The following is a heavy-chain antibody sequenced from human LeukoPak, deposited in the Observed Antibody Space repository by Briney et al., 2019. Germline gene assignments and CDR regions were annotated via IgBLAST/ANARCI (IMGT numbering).Heavy chain of an antibody. V-gene: IGHV3-7*05. CDR3: VRVRGRSTNSDFDL. Sequence: GGSLRLSCAASGFTFSLYWMSWVRQAPGKGLEWVANIKQDGGEEFYVDSVQGRFTISRDNAKNSLYLQMNSLRAEDTAVYYCVRVRGRSTNSDFDLWGPGTLVTVSS. CDR2: IKQDGGEE. D-gene: IGHD1-1*01. J-gene: IGHJ4*02. CDR1: GFTFSLYW.